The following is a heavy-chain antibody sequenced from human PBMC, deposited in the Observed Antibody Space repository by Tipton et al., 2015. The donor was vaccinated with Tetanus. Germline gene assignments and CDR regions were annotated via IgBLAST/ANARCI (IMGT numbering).Heavy chain of an antibody. CDR1: GASISSNTYY. J-gene: IGHJ6*02. V-gene: IGHV4-39*07. CDR3: ARDHGITWGGMGYYYGMDV. CDR2: VSYSGST. D-gene: IGHD3-16*01. Sequence: TLSLTCTVSGASISSNTYYWGWIRQPPGKGLEWIASVSYSGSTYYNPSLKSRVTISVDTSKNQFSLRLSSVTAADTAVYYCARDHGITWGGMGYYYGMDVWGQGTTITVSS.